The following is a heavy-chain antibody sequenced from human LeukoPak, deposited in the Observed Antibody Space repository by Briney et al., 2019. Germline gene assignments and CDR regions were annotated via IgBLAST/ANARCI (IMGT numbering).Heavy chain of an antibody. J-gene: IGHJ4*02. CDR2: ISGSGGST. Sequence: GGSLRLSCAASGFTFSSYAMSWVRQAPGKWLEWVSAISGSGGSTYYADSVKGRFTISRDNSKNTLYLQMNSLRAEDTAVYYCAKDHIFGEVKPYYFDYWGQGTLVTVSS. V-gene: IGHV3-23*01. D-gene: IGHD3-16*01. CDR3: AKDHIFGEVKPYYFDY. CDR1: GFTFSSYA.